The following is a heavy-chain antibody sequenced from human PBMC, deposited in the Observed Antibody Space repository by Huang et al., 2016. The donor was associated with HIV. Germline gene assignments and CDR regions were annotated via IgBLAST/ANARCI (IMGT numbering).Heavy chain of an antibody. D-gene: IGHD3-10*01. CDR2: ISGYNGNT. J-gene: IGHJ3*01. CDR1: DYTFNTYG. V-gene: IGHV1-18*01. Sequence: VQLVQSESEAKKPGASVKVSCKASDYTFNTYGINWVRQAPGQGLEWRGWISGYNGNTKYAQKFQDRVTLTTDTSTTTAYMELRTLLSDDTAVYYCARQGFGRSDAFDVWGQGTMVSVSS. CDR3: ARQGFGRSDAFDV.